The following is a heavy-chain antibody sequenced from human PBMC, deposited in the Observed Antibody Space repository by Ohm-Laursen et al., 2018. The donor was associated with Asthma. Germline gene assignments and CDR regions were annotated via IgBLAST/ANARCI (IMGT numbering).Heavy chain of an antibody. Sequence: PGTLSLTSAVSGGSISSSNWWSWVRQPPGKGLEWIGEIYHSGSTTYNPSLKSRVTISVDKSKNQLSLKLSSGTAADTAVYYCARDLSAQWPPFDPWGQGTLVTVSS. V-gene: IGHV4-4*03. J-gene: IGHJ5*02. CDR3: ARDLSAQWPPFDP. CDR1: GGSISSSNW. CDR2: IYHSGST. D-gene: IGHD6-19*01.